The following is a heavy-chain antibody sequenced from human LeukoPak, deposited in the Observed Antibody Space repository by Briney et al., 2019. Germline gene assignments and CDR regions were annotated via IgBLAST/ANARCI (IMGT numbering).Heavy chain of an antibody. D-gene: IGHD2-15*01. Sequence: ASVKVSCKVSGYTLTELSMHWVRQAPGKGLEWMGGFDPEDGETIYAQEFQGRVTMTEDTSTDTAYMELSSLRSEDTAVYYCATAYCSGGSCQFDYWGQGTLVTVSS. CDR1: GYTLTELS. V-gene: IGHV1-24*01. J-gene: IGHJ4*02. CDR3: ATAYCSGGSCQFDY. CDR2: FDPEDGET.